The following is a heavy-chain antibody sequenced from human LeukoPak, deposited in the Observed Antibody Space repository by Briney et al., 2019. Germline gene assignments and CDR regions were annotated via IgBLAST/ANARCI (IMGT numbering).Heavy chain of an antibody. D-gene: IGHD3-22*01. CDR2: IYHSGST. CDR1: GGSISSGGYS. V-gene: IGHV4-30-2*01. CDR3: ARVQYYYGSSGYYEIVGWFDP. Sequence: SETLSLTCAVSGGSISSGGYSWSWIRQPPGKGLEWIGYIYHSGSTYYNPSLKSRVTISVDRSKNQFSLKLSSVTAADTAVYYCARVQYYYGSSGYYEIVGWFDPWGQGTLVTVSS. J-gene: IGHJ5*02.